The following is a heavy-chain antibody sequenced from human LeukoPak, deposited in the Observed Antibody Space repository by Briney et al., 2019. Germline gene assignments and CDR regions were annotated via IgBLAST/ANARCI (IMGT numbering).Heavy chain of an antibody. D-gene: IGHD3-3*01. CDR1: GFTFSDYY. J-gene: IGHJ4*02. V-gene: IGHV3-23*01. Sequence: PGGSLRLSCAASGFTFSDYYMSWIRQAPGKGLEWVSAISGSGGSTYYADSVKGRFTISRDNSKNTLYLQMNSLRAEDTALYYCARVVYDFWSAYDYWGQGTLVTVS. CDR3: ARVVYDFWSAYDY. CDR2: ISGSGGST.